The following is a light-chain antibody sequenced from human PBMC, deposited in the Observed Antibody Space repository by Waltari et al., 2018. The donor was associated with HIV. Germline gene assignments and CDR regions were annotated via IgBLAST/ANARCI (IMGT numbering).Light chain of an antibody. CDR3: QQYSTWPLT. CDR2: GAS. V-gene: IGKV3-15*01. J-gene: IGKJ1*01. CDR1: RIVGSS. Sequence: EVVMTQSPATLLESPGKTANLSCRASRIVGSSLAWYQQKPGRGPRLLIYGASSRASDVPPTFSGSGAGTDFSLSISSLRSDDVGIYYCQQYSTWPLTFGRGTTVEIK.